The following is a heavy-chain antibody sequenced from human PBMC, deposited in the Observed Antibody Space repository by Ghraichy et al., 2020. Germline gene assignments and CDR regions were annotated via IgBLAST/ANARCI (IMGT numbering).Heavy chain of an antibody. J-gene: IGHJ2*01. Sequence: GGSLRLSCVASGFTFTSYSMTWVRQAPGKGLEWVSYIDNAKRSTKYYAGSVRGRFTISRDNGRNSVYLQMNSLREEDTAVYYCARKGGSCGGDCFLDFDLWGRGTLVTVSS. V-gene: IGHV3-48*02. D-gene: IGHD2-21*02. CDR2: IDNAKRSTK. CDR1: GFTFTSYS. CDR3: ARKGGSCGGDCFLDFDL.